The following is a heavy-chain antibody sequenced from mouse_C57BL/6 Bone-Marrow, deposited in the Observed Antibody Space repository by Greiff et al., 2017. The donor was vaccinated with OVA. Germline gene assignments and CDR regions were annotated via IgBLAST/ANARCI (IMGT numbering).Heavy chain of an antibody. Sequence: QVQLKESGAELARPGASVKLSCKASGYTFTSYGISWVKQRTGQGLEWIGEIYPRSGNTYYNEKFKGKATLTADKSSSTAYMELRSLTSEDSAVYFCAPHYDAVGYFDVWGTGTTVTVSS. D-gene: IGHD2-4*01. CDR1: GYTFTSYG. CDR2: IYPRSGNT. V-gene: IGHV1-81*01. CDR3: APHYDAVGYFDV. J-gene: IGHJ1*03.